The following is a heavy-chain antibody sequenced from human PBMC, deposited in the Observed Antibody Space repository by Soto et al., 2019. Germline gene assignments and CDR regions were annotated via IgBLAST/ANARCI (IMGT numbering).Heavy chain of an antibody. J-gene: IGHJ4*02. CDR2: IWYDGSNK. CDR3: ARDRQRRGGSFDY. CDR1: GFTFSSYG. D-gene: IGHD2-15*01. V-gene: IGHV3-33*01. Sequence: QVQLVESGGGVVQPGRSLRLSCAASGFTFSSYGMHWVRQAPGKGLEWVAVIWYDGSNKYYADSVKGRFTISRDNSKNTLYLQMNSLRAEDTAVYYCARDRQRRGGSFDYWGQGTLVTVSS.